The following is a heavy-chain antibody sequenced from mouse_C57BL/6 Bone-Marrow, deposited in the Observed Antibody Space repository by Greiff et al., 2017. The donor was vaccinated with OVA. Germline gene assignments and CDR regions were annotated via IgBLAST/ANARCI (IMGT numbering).Heavy chain of an antibody. J-gene: IGHJ4*01. CDR3: ARDAPYDSYAMDY. Sequence: EVQVVESGGGLVQSGRSLRLSCATSGFTFSDFYMEWVRQAPGKGLEWIAASRNKANDYTTEYSASVKGRFIVSRDTSQSILYLQMNALRAEDTAIYYCARDAPYDSYAMDYWGQGTSVTVSS. CDR1: GFTFSDFY. CDR2: SRNKANDYTT. V-gene: IGHV7-1*01.